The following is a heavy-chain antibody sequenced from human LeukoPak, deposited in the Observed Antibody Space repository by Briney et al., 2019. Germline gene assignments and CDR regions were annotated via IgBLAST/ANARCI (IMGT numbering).Heavy chain of an antibody. Sequence: PGGSLRLSCAGSGFTFSSYAMSGVRQAPGKGLEWVSVISGSGGRTHYADSVKGRFTISRDNSKNTLYLQTNSLRAEDTAVYYCAKDYDILTGYYSYWGQGTLVTVSS. D-gene: IGHD3-9*01. CDR3: AKDYDILTGYYSY. V-gene: IGHV3-23*01. CDR1: GFTFSSYA. J-gene: IGHJ4*02. CDR2: ISGSGGRT.